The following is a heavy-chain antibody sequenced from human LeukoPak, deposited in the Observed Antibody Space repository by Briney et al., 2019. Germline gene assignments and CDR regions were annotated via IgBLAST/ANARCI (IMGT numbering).Heavy chain of an antibody. Sequence: ASVKVSCKASGYTFTSYGISWVRQAPGQGLEWMGWISAYNGNTNYAQKLQGRVTMTTDTSTSTAFMELRSLRSDDTAVYYCARDSSSYSGSYFDYWGQGTLVTVSS. J-gene: IGHJ4*02. CDR1: GYTFTSYG. D-gene: IGHD1-26*01. CDR2: ISAYNGNT. V-gene: IGHV1-18*01. CDR3: ARDSSSYSGSYFDY.